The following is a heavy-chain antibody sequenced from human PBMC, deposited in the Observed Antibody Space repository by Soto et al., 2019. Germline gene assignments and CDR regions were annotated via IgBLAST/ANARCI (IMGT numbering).Heavy chain of an antibody. V-gene: IGHV5-51*01. Sequence: PGESLKISCKGSGYSFTIYCIGWVLQMPWKGLEWMGIIYPGDSDTRYSPSLQGQVTISADKSISTAYLQWSSLKASDTAMYYCARRGYDSSGYFPYYYGMDVWGQGTTVTVSS. D-gene: IGHD3-22*01. CDR3: ARRGYDSSGYFPYYYGMDV. CDR2: IYPGDSDT. CDR1: GYSFTIYC. J-gene: IGHJ6*02.